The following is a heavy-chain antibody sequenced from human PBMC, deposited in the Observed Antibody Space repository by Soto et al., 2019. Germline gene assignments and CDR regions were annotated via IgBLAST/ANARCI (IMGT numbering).Heavy chain of an antibody. V-gene: IGHV1-69*13. CDR1: GGTFSSYA. D-gene: IGHD3-22*01. Sequence: GASVKVSCKASGGTFSSYAISWVRQAPGQGLEWMGGIIPIFGTANYAQKFQGRVTITADESTSTAYMELSSLRSEDTAVYYCASAPTDLYYYDSSGCAEYFQHWGQGTLVTVPQ. CDR3: ASAPTDLYYYDSSGCAEYFQH. CDR2: IIPIFGTA. J-gene: IGHJ1*01.